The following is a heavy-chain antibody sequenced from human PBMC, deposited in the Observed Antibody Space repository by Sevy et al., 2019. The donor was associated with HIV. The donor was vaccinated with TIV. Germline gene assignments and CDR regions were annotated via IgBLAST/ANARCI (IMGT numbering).Heavy chain of an antibody. CDR1: GASITSYY. CDR3: ARVRRRPPVVDSNWYFDV. D-gene: IGHD3-22*01. V-gene: IGHV4-59*12. J-gene: IGHJ2*01. CDR2: VYHSGNT. Sequence: SETPSLTCAVSGASITSYYWNWIRQSPGKGLEWIAYVYHSGNTSYNPSLKSRVSISLDTSRKQFSLTLYSVTAADTAIYYCARVRRRPPVVDSNWYFDVWGRGTLVTVSS.